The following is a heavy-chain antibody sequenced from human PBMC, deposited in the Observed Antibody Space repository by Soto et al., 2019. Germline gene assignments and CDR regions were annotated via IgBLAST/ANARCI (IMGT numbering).Heavy chain of an antibody. Sequence: GSLRLSCAASGFTFSSYWMHWVRQAPGKGLVWVSRIKGDGSETNYADSVKGRFTISRDNAKNTLYLQLNSLRAEDTAVYYCLRGNSGYGNFDYWGQGTRVTVSS. V-gene: IGHV3-74*01. J-gene: IGHJ4*02. D-gene: IGHD5-12*01. CDR1: GFTFSSYW. CDR2: IKGDGSET. CDR3: LRGNSGYGNFDY.